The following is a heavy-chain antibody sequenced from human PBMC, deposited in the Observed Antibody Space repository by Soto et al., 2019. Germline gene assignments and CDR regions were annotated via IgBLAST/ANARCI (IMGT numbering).Heavy chain of an antibody. D-gene: IGHD3-22*01. CDR1: GGSISSSSYY. Sequence: SETLSLTCTVSGGSISSSSYYWGWIRQPPGKGLEWIGSIYYSGSTYYNPSLKSRVTISVDTSKNQFSLKLSSVTAADTAVYYCARQSAITMIVVTTSWFDPWGQGTLVTVS. J-gene: IGHJ5*02. CDR3: ARQSAITMIVVTTSWFDP. V-gene: IGHV4-39*01. CDR2: IYYSGST.